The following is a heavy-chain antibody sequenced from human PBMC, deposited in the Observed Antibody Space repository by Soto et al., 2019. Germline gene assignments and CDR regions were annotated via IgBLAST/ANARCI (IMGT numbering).Heavy chain of an antibody. CDR3: ARGKFPAWILTGYYRFFRY. CDR2: INHSGST. Sequence: SETLSLTCAVYGGSFSGYYWSWIRQPPGKGLEWIGEINHSGSTNYNPSLKSRVTISVDTSKNQFSLKLTSVTAADTAVYYCARGKFPAWILTGYYRFFRYWGQGTLVTVSS. J-gene: IGHJ4*02. CDR1: GGSFSGYY. V-gene: IGHV4-34*01. D-gene: IGHD3-9*01.